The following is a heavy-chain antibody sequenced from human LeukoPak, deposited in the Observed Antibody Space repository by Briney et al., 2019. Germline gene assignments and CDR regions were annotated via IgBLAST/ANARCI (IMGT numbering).Heavy chain of an antibody. CDR1: GRSISSYY. V-gene: IGHV4-59*01. D-gene: IGHD5-24*01. J-gene: IGHJ4*02. CDR2: IYYSGST. Sequence: SETLSLTCTVSGRSISSYYWSWIRQPPGKGLEWIAYIYYSGSTNYNPSLKSRVTISVDTSKNQFSLKLSSVTAADTAVYYCARGGDGYNYFDYWGQGTLVTVSS. CDR3: ARGGDGYNYFDY.